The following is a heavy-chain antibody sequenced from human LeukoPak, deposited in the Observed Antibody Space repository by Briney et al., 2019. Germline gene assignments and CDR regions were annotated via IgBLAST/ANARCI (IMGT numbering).Heavy chain of an antibody. V-gene: IGHV3-43D*03. Sequence: GGSLRLSCAASGFTFDDYAMHWVRQAPGKGLEWVSLISWDGGSTYYADSVKGRFTISRDNSENSLYLQMNSLRAEDTALYYCAKAVGGLVSSYFDYWGQGTLVTVSS. D-gene: IGHD3-16*01. CDR2: ISWDGGST. CDR3: AKAVGGLVSSYFDY. CDR1: GFTFDDYA. J-gene: IGHJ4*02.